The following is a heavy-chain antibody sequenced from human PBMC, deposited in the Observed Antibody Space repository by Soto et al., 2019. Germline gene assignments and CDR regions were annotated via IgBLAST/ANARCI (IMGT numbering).Heavy chain of an antibody. CDR2: IHNSVST. Sequence: TLTLTCAASGGSISSGDYYWGWIRQPPGKGLVWIAYIHNSVSTHYTPSLERRATISVDTSKNQFSLKLRAVTAAVTAVYYRARSRYSGSYFFDDWGQEILVTVFS. CDR1: GGSISSGDYY. J-gene: IGHJ4*02. D-gene: IGHD1-26*01. V-gene: IGHV4-30-4*01. CDR3: ARSRYSGSYFFDD.